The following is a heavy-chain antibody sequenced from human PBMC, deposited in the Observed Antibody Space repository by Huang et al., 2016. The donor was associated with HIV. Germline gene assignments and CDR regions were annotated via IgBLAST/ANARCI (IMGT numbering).Heavy chain of an antibody. V-gene: IGHV3-30-3*01. CDR3: ARAKDTWDAYDI. J-gene: IGHJ3*02. D-gene: IGHD5-18*01. CDR2: ISNDGSNN. Sequence: QVQLVESGGGVVQPGRSLRLSCAASGFPFNTNAMHWVRQAPGKVLDWVAVISNDGSNNYYADSVKGRFTISRDSSKSTLFLHMTSLRTEDTAVYYCARAKDTWDAYDIWGQGTMVIVSS. CDR1: GFPFNTNA.